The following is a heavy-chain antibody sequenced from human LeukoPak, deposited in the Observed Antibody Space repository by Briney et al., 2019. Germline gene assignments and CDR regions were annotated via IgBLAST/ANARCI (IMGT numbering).Heavy chain of an antibody. CDR2: ITDNGGER. V-gene: IGHV3-23*01. CDR1: GFTLSSYG. J-gene: IGHJ4*02. D-gene: IGHD3-22*01. Sequence: PGGSLRLSCAVSGFTLSSYGMGWVRQAPGKGLEWVAGITDNGGERNYADSVKGRFTISRDNSKNTVYLQMNSLRAEDTAVYYCAKDQDYYDSSYYYVKYFDYWGQGTLVTVSS. CDR3: AKDQDYYDSSYYYVKYFDY.